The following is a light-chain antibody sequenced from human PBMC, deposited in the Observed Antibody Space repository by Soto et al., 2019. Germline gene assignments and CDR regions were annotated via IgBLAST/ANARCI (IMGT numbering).Light chain of an antibody. J-gene: IGKJ2*01. Sequence: DIQMTQSPSSLSASVGDRVTITCQASQDISNYLNWYQQKPGKAPKLLIYDASNLETGVPSRFSGSGSGTDFTFTISSLQPEDIATYYCQQYDNLPPNTFGQRTKLEIK. CDR1: QDISNY. CDR2: DAS. CDR3: QQYDNLPPNT. V-gene: IGKV1-33*01.